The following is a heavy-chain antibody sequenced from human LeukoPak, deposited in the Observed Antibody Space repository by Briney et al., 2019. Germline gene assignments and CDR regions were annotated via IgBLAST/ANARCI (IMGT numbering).Heavy chain of an antibody. CDR2: INDDGSDT. V-gene: IGHV3-74*01. CDR3: VRGGPSTWF. D-gene: IGHD3-22*01. Sequence: GGSLRLSCAASGFTFKLYWMHWVRQVPGKGPVWVARINDDGSDTVYADSVKGRFTISRDDAKNMLFLQMNSLRGEDTAVYHCVRGGPSTWFWGQGTLVTVSS. CDR1: GFTFKLYW. J-gene: IGHJ4*02.